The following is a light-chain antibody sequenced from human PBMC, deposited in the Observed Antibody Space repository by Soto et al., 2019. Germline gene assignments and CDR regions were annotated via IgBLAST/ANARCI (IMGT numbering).Light chain of an antibody. V-gene: IGLV1-51*01. CDR2: DDI. CDR1: TSNVANNF. Sequence: QSVLTQPPSVSAAPGQKVTISCSGTTSNVANNFVSWYQQFPGKAPKLLIYDDIGRPSGIPDRFSASKSGTSATLGITGLQTGDEADYYCGSWDSSLTANVFGTGTKVTVL. J-gene: IGLJ1*01. CDR3: GSWDSSLTANV.